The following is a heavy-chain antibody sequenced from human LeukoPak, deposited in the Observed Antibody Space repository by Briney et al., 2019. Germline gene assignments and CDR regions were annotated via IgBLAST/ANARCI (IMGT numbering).Heavy chain of an antibody. CDR1: GFTFSSYA. V-gene: IGHV3-23*01. J-gene: IGHJ4*02. CDR3: AKSKRIAAAGTLVDY. D-gene: IGHD6-13*01. Sequence: GGSLRLSCAASGFTFSSYAMSWVRQAPGKGLEWVSVIRGSGGSTYYADSVKGRFTISRDNSKNTLYLQMNSLRAEDTAVYYCAKSKRIAAAGTLVDYWGQGTLVTVSS. CDR2: IRGSGGST.